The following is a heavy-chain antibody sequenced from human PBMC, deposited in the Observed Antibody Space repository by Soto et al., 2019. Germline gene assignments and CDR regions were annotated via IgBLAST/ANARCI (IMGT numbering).Heavy chain of an antibody. CDR1: GFTLSTSA. V-gene: IGHV3-23*01. D-gene: IGHD3-16*02. CDR3: AKDRGIIVKAGDAFDV. J-gene: IGHJ3*01. CDR2: ISDSGDRT. Sequence: GGSLRLSCASSGFTLSTSAVNWVRQAPGKGLEWVSYISDSGDRTYYADSVKGRFTISRDRSKNTVSLQMDSLRAEDTAVYYCAKDRGIIVKAGDAFDVWGQGTKVTVSS.